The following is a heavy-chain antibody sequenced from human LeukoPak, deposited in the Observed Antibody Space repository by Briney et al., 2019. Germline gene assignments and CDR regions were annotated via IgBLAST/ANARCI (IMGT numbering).Heavy chain of an antibody. V-gene: IGHV3-23*01. CDR3: ARDSSDFDY. Sequence: PGGSLRLSCAASGFTFSSYAMSWVRQAPGKGLEWVSAISGSGGSTYYADSVKGRLTISRDNSKNTLYLQMNSLRAEDTAVYHCARDSSDFDYWGQGTLVTVSS. CDR1: GFTFSSYA. J-gene: IGHJ4*02. CDR2: ISGSGGST.